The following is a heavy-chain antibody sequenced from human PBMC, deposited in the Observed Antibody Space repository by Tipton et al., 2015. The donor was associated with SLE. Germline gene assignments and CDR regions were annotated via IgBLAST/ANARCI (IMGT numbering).Heavy chain of an antibody. CDR1: GFTFSSYD. J-gene: IGHJ4*02. CDR3: AKGSSRIAAAGTSLFDY. CDR2: IGTAGDP. D-gene: IGHD6-13*01. V-gene: IGHV3-13*05. Sequence: SLRLSCAASGFTFSSYDMHWVRQATGKGLEWVSAIGTAGDPYYPGSVKGRFTISRDNSKNTLYLQMNSLRAEDTAVYYCAKGSSRIAAAGTSLFDYWGQGTLVTVSS.